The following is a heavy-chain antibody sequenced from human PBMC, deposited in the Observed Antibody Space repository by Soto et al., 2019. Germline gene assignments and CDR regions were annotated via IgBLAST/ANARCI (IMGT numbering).Heavy chain of an antibody. CDR3: AKKASCGSSTCYLPNDYYFYGMDV. D-gene: IGHD2-2*01. Sequence: GGSLRLSCAASGFTFSSYAMTWVRQAPGKGLEWVSSISGGGGVTYYADSVKGRFTISRDNSKNTLYLQMNSLRAEDTAVYYCAKKASCGSSTCYLPNDYYFYGMDVWGQGTTVTVSS. V-gene: IGHV3-23*01. CDR1: GFTFSSYA. CDR2: ISGGGGVT. J-gene: IGHJ6*02.